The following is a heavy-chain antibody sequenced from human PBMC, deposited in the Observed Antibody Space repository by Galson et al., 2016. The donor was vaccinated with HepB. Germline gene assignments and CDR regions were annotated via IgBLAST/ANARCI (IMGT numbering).Heavy chain of an antibody. CDR2: LSSTSSTI. V-gene: IGHV3-48*04. Sequence: SLRLSCAASGFSFSSYNMNWVRQAPGKGLEWVSFLSSTSSTIYYADSVEGRFTISRDNAKNSLYLQMNSLRAEDPAMYYCARDRIIMLRGVTNWLDPWGQGTLVTVSS. J-gene: IGHJ5*02. CDR1: GFSFSSYN. CDR3: ARDRIIMLRGVTNWLDP. D-gene: IGHD3-10*01.